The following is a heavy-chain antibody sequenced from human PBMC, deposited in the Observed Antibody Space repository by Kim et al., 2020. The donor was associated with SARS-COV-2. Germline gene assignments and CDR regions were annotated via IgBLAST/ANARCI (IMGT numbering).Heavy chain of an antibody. Sequence: ASVKVSCKASGYTFTSYAMHWVRQAPGQRLEWMGWINAGNGNTKYSQKFQGRVTITRDTSASTAYMELSSLRSEDTAVYYCARDVRGYYYGSGSYYTTPNWFDPWGQGTLVTVSS. J-gene: IGHJ5*02. D-gene: IGHD3-10*01. CDR1: GYTFTSYA. CDR3: ARDVRGYYYGSGSYYTTPNWFDP. CDR2: INAGNGNT. V-gene: IGHV1-3*01.